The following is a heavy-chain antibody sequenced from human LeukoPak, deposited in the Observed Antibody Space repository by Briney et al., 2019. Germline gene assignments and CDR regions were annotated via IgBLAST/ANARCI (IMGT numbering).Heavy chain of an antibody. J-gene: IGHJ4*02. CDR1: GFTFTSYT. CDR3: ARGPTYGSRSDYFDY. V-gene: IGHV3-21*01. CDR2: ISSSSNYM. D-gene: IGHD3-10*01. Sequence: GGSLRLSCAASGFTFTSYTINWVRQAPGKGLEWVASISSSSNYMYYADSVRGRFTISRDNAKNSLSLHMNSLRVEDTAVYYCARGPTYGSRSDYFDYWGQGTLVTVSS.